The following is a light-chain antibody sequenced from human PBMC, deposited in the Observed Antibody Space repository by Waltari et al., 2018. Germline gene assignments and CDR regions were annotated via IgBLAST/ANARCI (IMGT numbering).Light chain of an antibody. J-gene: IGLJ3*02. CDR3: YSTDYTGNYWV. V-gene: IGLV3-10*01. CDR1: ELPYNY. CDR2: EDT. Sequence: SYDLTQPPSVSVSPGHTARITSPGEELPYNYAYWYRQKSGQAPVLVNYEDTKRPSGIPERFSASNSGAVATLTITGAQVEDEADYYCYSTDYTGNYWVFGGGTKLTVL.